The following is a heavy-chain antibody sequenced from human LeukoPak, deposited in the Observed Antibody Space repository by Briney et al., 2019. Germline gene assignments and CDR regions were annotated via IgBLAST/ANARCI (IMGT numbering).Heavy chain of an antibody. V-gene: IGHV3-49*04. Sequence: PGRSLRLSCTASGFTFGDYAMSWVRQAPGKGLEWVGFIRSKAYGGTTEYAASVKGRFTISRDDSKSIAYLQMNSLKTEDTAVYYCTRRLGGYYYYMDVWGKGTTVTVSS. CDR1: GFTFGDYA. D-gene: IGHD5-12*01. CDR3: TRRLGGYYYYMDV. J-gene: IGHJ6*03. CDR2: IRSKAYGGTT.